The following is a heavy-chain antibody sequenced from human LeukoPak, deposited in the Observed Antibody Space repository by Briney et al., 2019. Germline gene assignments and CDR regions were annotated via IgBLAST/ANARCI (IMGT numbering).Heavy chain of an antibody. D-gene: IGHD3-3*01. J-gene: IGHJ4*02. Sequence: GGSLRLSCAASGFTFSNAWMSWVRQAPGEGLEWVAVISYDGSNKYYADSVKGRFTISRDNSKNTLYLQMNSLRAEDTAVYYCAKVVHYDFWSGNDYWGQGTLVTVSS. CDR2: ISYDGSNK. V-gene: IGHV3-30*18. CDR3: AKVVHYDFWSGNDY. CDR1: GFTFSNAW.